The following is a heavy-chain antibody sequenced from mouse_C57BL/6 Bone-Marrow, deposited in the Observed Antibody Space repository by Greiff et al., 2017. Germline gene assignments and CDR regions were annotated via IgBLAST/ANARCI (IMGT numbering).Heavy chain of an antibody. Sequence: QVQLQQSGAELARPGASVKLSCKASGYTFTGYGISWVKQRTGQGLEWIGEIYPRSGNTYYNEKFKGKATLTADKSSSTAYMELRSLTSEDSAVYFCASPYYYGSRGNYWGQGTTRTVSS. CDR3: ASPYYYGSRGNY. CDR1: GYTFTGYG. V-gene: IGHV1-81*01. CDR2: IYPRSGNT. D-gene: IGHD1-1*01. J-gene: IGHJ2*01.